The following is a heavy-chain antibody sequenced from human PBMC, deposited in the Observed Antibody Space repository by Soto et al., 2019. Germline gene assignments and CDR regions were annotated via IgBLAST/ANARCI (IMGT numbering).Heavy chain of an antibody. Sequence: GGSVRLSCAASGFTFSSYGMHWVRQALGKGLEWVAVISSDASNKYYADSVKSRFTISRDNSKNTLYLQMNSLRAEDTAGYYCAKTRAFYYYDSSGYLPDFDYSGQGTLVIVSA. CDR1: GFTFSSYG. D-gene: IGHD3-22*01. CDR2: ISSDASNK. CDR3: AKTRAFYYYDSSGYLPDFDY. V-gene: IGHV3-30*18. J-gene: IGHJ4*02.